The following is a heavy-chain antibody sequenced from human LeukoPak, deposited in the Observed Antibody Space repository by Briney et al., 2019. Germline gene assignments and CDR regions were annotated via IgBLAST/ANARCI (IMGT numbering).Heavy chain of an antibody. CDR3: ARVNSRNWFDP. Sequence: SETLSLTCTVSGGSISNDYWSWIRQPPGKGLEWIGYIYYSGSTNYNPSLKSRVTISVDTSKNQISLKLSSVTAADTAVYYCARVNSRNWFDPWGQGTLVTVSS. V-gene: IGHV4-59*01. J-gene: IGHJ5*02. CDR2: IYYSGST. D-gene: IGHD5-24*01. CDR1: GGSISNDY.